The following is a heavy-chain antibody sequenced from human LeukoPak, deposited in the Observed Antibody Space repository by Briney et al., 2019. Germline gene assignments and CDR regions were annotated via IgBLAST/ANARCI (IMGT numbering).Heavy chain of an antibody. V-gene: IGHV1-8*02. CDR2: MNPHSGKT. CDR1: GYTFTSYG. D-gene: IGHD3-10*01. CDR3: ATDYYGSGRPVDP. J-gene: IGHJ5*02. Sequence: ASVKVSCKASGYTFTSYGFSWVRQAPGQGLEWMGWMNPHSGKTGYAQNFQGRVTMTRDTSISTAYMELSSLRSEDTAVYYCATDYYGSGRPVDPWGQGTLVTVSS.